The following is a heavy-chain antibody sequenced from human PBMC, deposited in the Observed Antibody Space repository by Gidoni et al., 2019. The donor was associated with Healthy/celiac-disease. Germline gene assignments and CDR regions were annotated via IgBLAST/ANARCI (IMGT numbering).Heavy chain of an antibody. V-gene: IGHV3-48*04. CDR3: ARDGPGRYFDWLSHTATYFDL. J-gene: IGHJ2*01. Sequence: EVQLVASGGGLVQPGGSLRLSCAASGFTFRSYSMNWVRQAPGKGLEWVSYISSSSSTIYYADSVKGRFTISRDNAKNSLYLQMNSLRAEDTAVYYCARDGPGRYFDWLSHTATYFDLWGRGTLVTVSS. CDR1: GFTFRSYS. D-gene: IGHD3-9*01. CDR2: ISSSSSTI.